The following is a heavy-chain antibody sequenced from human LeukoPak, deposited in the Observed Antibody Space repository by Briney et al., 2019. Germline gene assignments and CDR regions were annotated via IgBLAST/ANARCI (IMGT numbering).Heavy chain of an antibody. CDR3: AKAKGGYSDAFDI. Sequence: GGSLRLSCAASGFTFSSYSMNWVRQAPGKGLEWVSSISSSSSYIYYADSVKGRFTISRDNAKNSLYLQMNSLRAEDMALYYCAKAKGGYSDAFDIWGQGTMVTVSS. J-gene: IGHJ3*02. CDR1: GFTFSSYS. D-gene: IGHD6-13*01. CDR2: ISSSSSYI. V-gene: IGHV3-21*04.